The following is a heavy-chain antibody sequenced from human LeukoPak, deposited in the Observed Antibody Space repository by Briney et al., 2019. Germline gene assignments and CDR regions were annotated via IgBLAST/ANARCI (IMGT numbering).Heavy chain of an antibody. V-gene: IGHV3-30*18. CDR3: AKDRWFGELSDYYYGMDV. D-gene: IGHD3-10*01. J-gene: IGHJ6*02. CDR2: ISYDGNNK. CDR1: GFTFSTYG. Sequence: GGSLRLSCAASGFTFSTYGMHWVRQAPGKGLEWVAVISYDGNNKYCADSVKGRFTISRDNSKNTLYLQMNSLRAEDTAVYYCAKDRWFGELSDYYYGMDVWGQGTTVTVSS.